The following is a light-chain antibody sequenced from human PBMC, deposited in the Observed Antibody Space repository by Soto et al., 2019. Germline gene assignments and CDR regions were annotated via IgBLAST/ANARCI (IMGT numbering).Light chain of an antibody. CDR2: GAS. J-gene: IGKJ1*01. V-gene: IGKV3-20*01. CDR1: QSVDSKY. Sequence: EIVVTQSPGTLSLSPGERATLSCRASQSVDSKYLAWYQQKPGQAPRLLIYGASSRATGIPDRFSGSGSGTDFTLTISRLEPEDFAVYYCQQYGRAPWTFGQGTKVDIK. CDR3: QQYGRAPWT.